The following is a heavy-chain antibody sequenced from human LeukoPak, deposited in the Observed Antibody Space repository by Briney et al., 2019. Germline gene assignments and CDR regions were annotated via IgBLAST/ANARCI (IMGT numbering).Heavy chain of an antibody. Sequence: SQTLSLTCAISGDNVSSNIAACNWIRQSPSRGLEWLGRTYYRSRWYYDYPLSVRSRITINPDTSKNQFSLQLNSVTPEDTAVYYCARDVSWRIDYWGQGTLVTVSS. J-gene: IGHJ4*02. CDR3: ARDVSWRIDY. V-gene: IGHV6-1*01. D-gene: IGHD6-13*01. CDR1: GDNVSSNIAA. CDR2: TYYRSRWYY.